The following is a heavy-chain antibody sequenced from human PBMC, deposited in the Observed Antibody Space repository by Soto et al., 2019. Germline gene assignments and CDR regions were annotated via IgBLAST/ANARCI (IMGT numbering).Heavy chain of an antibody. V-gene: IGHV5-51*01. CDR2: IYPGDSDT. CDR3: ARQSIAADSLRRTDYYYFGMDV. Sequence: GESLKISCKGSGYSFTSYWIGWVRQMPGKGLEWMGIIYPGDSDTRYSPSFQGQVTISADKSISTAYLQWSSLKASDTAMYYCARQSIAADSLRRTDYYYFGMDVWGQGTTVTVSS. J-gene: IGHJ6*02. D-gene: IGHD6-13*01. CDR1: GYSFTSYW.